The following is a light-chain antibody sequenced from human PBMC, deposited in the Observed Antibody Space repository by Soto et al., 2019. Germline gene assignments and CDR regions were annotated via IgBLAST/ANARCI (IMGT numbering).Light chain of an antibody. CDR2: AAS. V-gene: IGKV1-39*01. Sequence: DIPMTQSPSSLSASVGDRVTITCRASQSINNYLNWYQQKPGKAPKLLIYAASSLQSGVPLRFSGSGSGTDFTLTISSLQPEDFATYYCQQSYSTPRYTFGQGTKLEIK. J-gene: IGKJ2*01. CDR3: QQSYSTPRYT. CDR1: QSINNY.